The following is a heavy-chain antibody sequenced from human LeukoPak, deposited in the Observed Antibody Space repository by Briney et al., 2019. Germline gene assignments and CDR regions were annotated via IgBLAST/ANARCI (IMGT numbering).Heavy chain of an antibody. D-gene: IGHD3-3*01. CDR3: ARGGITIFGVVINDDAFDI. J-gene: IGHJ3*02. CDR1: GYTFTGYY. V-gene: IGHV1-2*02. Sequence: GASVKVSCKASGYTFTGYYMHWVRQAPGQGLEWMGWINPNSGGTNYAQKFQGRVTMTRDTSISTAYMELSSLRSEDTAVYYCARGGITIFGVVINDDAFDIWGQGTMVTVSS. CDR2: INPNSGGT.